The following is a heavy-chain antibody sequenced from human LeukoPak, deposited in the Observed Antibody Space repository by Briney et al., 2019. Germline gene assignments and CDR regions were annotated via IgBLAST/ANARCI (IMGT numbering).Heavy chain of an antibody. CDR1: GYTFTSYG. J-gene: IGHJ3*02. V-gene: IGHV1-18*01. CDR3: ARDRAQYDILTGYYPDAFDI. D-gene: IGHD3-9*01. Sequence: ASVKVSCKASGYTFTSYGISWARQAPGQGLEWMGWISAYNGNTNYAQKLQGRVTMTTDTSTSTAYMELRSLRSDDTAVYYCARDRAQYDILTGYYPDAFDIWGQGTMVTVSS. CDR2: ISAYNGNT.